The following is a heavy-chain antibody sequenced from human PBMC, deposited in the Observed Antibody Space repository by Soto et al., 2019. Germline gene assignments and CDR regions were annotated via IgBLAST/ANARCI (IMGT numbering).Heavy chain of an antibody. D-gene: IGHD2-15*01. Sequence: QVQLVQSGAEVKKPGASVKVSCQASGYTFTNYAISWVRQAPGQGLEWMGWISASTRNTDQAQNFQGRVTMTIDTSTNTANMELRSLRSDDTAVYYCARCYCSVGSYYACWHFDLWGRGTLVTVSS. CDR1: GYTFTNYA. CDR2: ISASTRNT. CDR3: ARCYCSVGSYYACWHFDL. J-gene: IGHJ2*01. V-gene: IGHV1-18*01.